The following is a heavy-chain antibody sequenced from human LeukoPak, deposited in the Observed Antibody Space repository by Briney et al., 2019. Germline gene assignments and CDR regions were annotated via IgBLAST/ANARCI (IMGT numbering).Heavy chain of an antibody. D-gene: IGHD6-13*01. J-gene: IGHJ4*02. V-gene: IGHV4-4*07. CDR1: GGSISSYY. Sequence: SETLSLTCTVSGGSISSYYWSWIRQPAGKGLEWIGRIYTSGSTNYNPSLKSRVTMSVDTSKNQSSLKLSSVTAADTAVYYCASSSSWYGSDDYWGQGTLVTVSS. CDR2: IYTSGST. CDR3: ASSSSWYGSDDY.